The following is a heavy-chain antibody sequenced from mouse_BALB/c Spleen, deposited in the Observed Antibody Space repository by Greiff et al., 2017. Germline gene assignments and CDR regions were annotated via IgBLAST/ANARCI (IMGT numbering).Heavy chain of an antibody. CDR3: AKSGVYYGSSYVEWYFDV. CDR2: IDPANGNT. V-gene: IGHV14-3*02. D-gene: IGHD1-1*01. J-gene: IGHJ1*01. CDR1: GFNIKDTY. Sequence: EVKLVESGAELVKPGASVKLSCTASGFNIKDTYMHWVKQRPEQGLEWIGRIDPANGNTKYDPKFQGKATITADTSSNTAYLQLSSLTSEDTAVYYCAKSGVYYGSSYVEWYFDVWGAGTTVTVSS.